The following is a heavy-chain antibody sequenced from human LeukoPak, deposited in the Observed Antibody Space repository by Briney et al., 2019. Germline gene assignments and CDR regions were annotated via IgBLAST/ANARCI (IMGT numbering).Heavy chain of an antibody. Sequence: SETLSLSCTVSGGSISGFYWSWIRQPPGKGLEWIGDIYYSGTTNYNPSLKSRVTILVDTSKNQFSLKLSSVTAADTAVYYCAGTRLSIVGAINYWGQGTLVTVSS. V-gene: IGHV4-59*01. CDR3: AGTRLSIVGAINY. CDR2: IYYSGTT. CDR1: GGSISGFY. J-gene: IGHJ4*02. D-gene: IGHD1-26*01.